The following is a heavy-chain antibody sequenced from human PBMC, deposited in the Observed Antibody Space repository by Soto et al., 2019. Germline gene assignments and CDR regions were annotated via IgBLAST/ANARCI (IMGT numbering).Heavy chain of an antibody. CDR2: ISGSGGST. J-gene: IGHJ5*01. Sequence: GGSLRLSCAASGFTFSSYAMSWVRQAPGKGLEWVSAISGSGGSTYYADSVKGRFTISRDNSKNTLYLQMNSLRAEDTAVYYCAKDSSSGWSRARPSNDSWGQGTLVTVSS. CDR3: AKDSSSGWSRARPSNDS. CDR1: GFTFSSYA. V-gene: IGHV3-23*01. D-gene: IGHD6-19*01.